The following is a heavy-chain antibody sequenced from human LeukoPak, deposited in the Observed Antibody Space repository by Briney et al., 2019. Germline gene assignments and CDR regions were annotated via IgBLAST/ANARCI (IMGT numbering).Heavy chain of an antibody. V-gene: IGHV3-21*01. CDR2: ISSSSYI. Sequence: AGGSLRLSCAASGFTFSSYTLNWVRQAPGKGLEWVSSISSSSYIYYADSVKGRFTISRDNAKNSLYLQMNSLRAEDTAVYYCARARGQQLSPFDYWGQGTLVTVSS. CDR1: GFTFSSYT. D-gene: IGHD6-13*01. J-gene: IGHJ4*02. CDR3: ARARGQQLSPFDY.